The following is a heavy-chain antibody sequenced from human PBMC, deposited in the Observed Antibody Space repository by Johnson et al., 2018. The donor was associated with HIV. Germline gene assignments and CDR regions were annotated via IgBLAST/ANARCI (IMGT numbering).Heavy chain of an antibody. CDR3: ARGSYDGDAFEI. CDR1: GFTFSDHY. CDR2: ISSSGSNR. D-gene: IGHD1-26*01. V-gene: IGHV3-11*01. J-gene: IGHJ3*02. Sequence: VQLVESGEGLVKPGGSLRLSCVASGFTFSDHYMSWIRQAPGKGLEWVAHISSSGSNRDYSDSVKGRFTISRDNAKNSLYLQMHSLRAEDTAVYYCARGSYDGDAFEIWGQGTMVTVSS.